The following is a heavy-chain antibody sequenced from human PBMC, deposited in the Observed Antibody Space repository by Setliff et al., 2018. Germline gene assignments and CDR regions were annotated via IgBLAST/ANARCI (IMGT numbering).Heavy chain of an antibody. D-gene: IGHD2-2*01. J-gene: IGHJ3*02. CDR2: VDHSGST. CDR3: ARGRMRGSCSGPSCTYDPFDI. Sequence: SETLSLTCTISGGFTSSFYWSWIRQAPGKGLEWIGYVDHSGSTNFSPSLKSRGTISVDTSKTQVSLTLTSVTAADTAVYYCARGRMRGSCSGPSCTYDPFDIWGQGTPVTVSS. V-gene: IGHV4-59*01. CDR1: GGFTSSFY.